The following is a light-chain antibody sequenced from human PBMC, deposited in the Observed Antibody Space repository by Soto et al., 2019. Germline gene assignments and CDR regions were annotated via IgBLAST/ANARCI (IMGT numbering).Light chain of an antibody. Sequence: QSVLTQPASVSGSPGQSITISCTGTSSDIGSYNYVSWYQQHPGKAPKLMIYDVSNRPSGVSNRFFGSKSGNAASHTISGLQAEDEADYYCSSYIFGDTPWVFGGGTKLTVL. CDR1: SSDIGSYNY. J-gene: IGLJ3*02. CDR3: SSYIFGDTPWV. V-gene: IGLV2-14*03. CDR2: DVS.